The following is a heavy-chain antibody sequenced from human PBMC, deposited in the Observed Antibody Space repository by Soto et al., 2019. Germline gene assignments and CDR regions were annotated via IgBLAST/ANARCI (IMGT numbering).Heavy chain of an antibody. CDR1: GFTFSSYS. CDR3: ARDIVVVVSATRDYYGMDV. D-gene: IGHD2-15*01. V-gene: IGHV3-21*01. Sequence: GGSLRLSCAASGFTFSSYSMNWVRQAPGKGLEWVSSISSSSSYIYYADSVKGRFTISRDNAKNSRYLQMNSLRAEDTAVYYCARDIVVVVSATRDYYGMDVWGQGTTVTVSS. CDR2: ISSSSSYI. J-gene: IGHJ6*02.